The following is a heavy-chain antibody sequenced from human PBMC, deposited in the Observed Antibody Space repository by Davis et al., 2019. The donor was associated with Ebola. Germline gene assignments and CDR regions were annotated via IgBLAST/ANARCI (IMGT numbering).Heavy chain of an antibody. CDR3: ARRRGLHRAYFDY. CDR2: IYTSGST. D-gene: IGHD2-15*01. Sequence: PGGSLRLSCTVSGGSISSYYWSWIRQPAGKGLEWIGRIYTSGSTNYNPSLKSRVTMSVDTSKNQFSLKLSSVTAADTAVYYCARRRGLHRAYFDYWGQGTLVTVSS. CDR1: GGSISSYY. V-gene: IGHV4-4*07. J-gene: IGHJ4*02.